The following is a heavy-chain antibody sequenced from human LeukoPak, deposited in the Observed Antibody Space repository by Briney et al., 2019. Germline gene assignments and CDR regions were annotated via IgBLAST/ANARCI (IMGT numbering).Heavy chain of an antibody. CDR1: GFTFSSYA. CDR2: ISSGGGT. CDR3: AKDGYSNSRYDWFDP. V-gene: IGHV3-23*01. Sequence: GGSLRLSCAASGFTFSSYAMSWVRQAPGKGLDGVSVISSGGGTYYADSVKGRFTISRDNSKITLYLQMNNLRAEDTAVYYCAKDGYSNSRYDWFDPWGQGTLVTVSS. J-gene: IGHJ5*02. D-gene: IGHD6-13*01.